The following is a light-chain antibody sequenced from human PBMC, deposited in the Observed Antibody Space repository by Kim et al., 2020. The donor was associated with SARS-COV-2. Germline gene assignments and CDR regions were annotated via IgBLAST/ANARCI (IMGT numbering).Light chain of an antibody. CDR2: DVT. Sequence: QSALTQPASVSGSPGQTVTISCTGTSSDVGGQIYVSWYQQHPDKAPKLMIYDVTKRPPGVSDRFSGSKSGNTASLTISGLQSEDDADYYCSSSTSANTYLFGTGTKV. V-gene: IGLV2-14*01. CDR3: SSSTSANTYL. CDR1: SSDVGGQIY. J-gene: IGLJ1*01.